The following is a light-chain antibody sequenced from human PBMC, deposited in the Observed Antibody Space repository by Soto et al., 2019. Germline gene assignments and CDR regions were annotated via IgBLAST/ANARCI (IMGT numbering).Light chain of an antibody. Sequence: DIQMTQSPSSLSASVGDRVTITCRASQSISSYLNWYQQKPGKAPKLLIYAASSFQSGFPSRFSGSGSGTDFTLTIRSLQTEDFATYYCQQSYSTPRTFGQGTQVEIK. CDR3: QQSYSTPRT. CDR2: AAS. V-gene: IGKV1-39*01. J-gene: IGKJ1*01. CDR1: QSISSY.